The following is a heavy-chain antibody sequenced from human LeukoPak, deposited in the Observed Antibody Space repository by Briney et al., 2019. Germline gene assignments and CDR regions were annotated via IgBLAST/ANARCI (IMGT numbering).Heavy chain of an antibody. CDR2: IRQDGSDK. CDR1: GFTFSSYW. D-gene: IGHD6-13*01. CDR3: APPPIAATGN. J-gene: IGHJ4*02. Sequence: GGSLRLSCAASGFTFSSYWMSWVREAPGKGLEWVANIRQDGSDKNYVDSVEGRFTISRDNAKRSLYLQMNSLRAEDTAVYYCAPPPIAATGNWREGTLVTVSS. V-gene: IGHV3-7*01.